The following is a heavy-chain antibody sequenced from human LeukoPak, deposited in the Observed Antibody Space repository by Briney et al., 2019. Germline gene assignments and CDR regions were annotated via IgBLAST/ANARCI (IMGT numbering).Heavy chain of an antibody. D-gene: IGHD4-17*01. Sequence: PGGSLRPSCAASGFTFSDYYMSWIRQAPGKGLEWVSYISSSGSTISYADSVKGGFSISRAKARKSRYLQMNSLRAEDTAVYYCARDRYGARAFDIWGQGTMVTVSS. J-gene: IGHJ3*02. CDR1: GFTFSDYY. CDR2: ISSSGSTI. V-gene: IGHV3-11*04. CDR3: ARDRYGARAFDI.